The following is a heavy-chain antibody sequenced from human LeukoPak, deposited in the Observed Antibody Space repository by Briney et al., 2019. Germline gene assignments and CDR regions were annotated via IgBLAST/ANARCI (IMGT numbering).Heavy chain of an antibody. D-gene: IGHD6-19*01. CDR3: AKKTGQWLDLDY. V-gene: IGHV3-30*18. CDR1: GFTFSSYG. J-gene: IGHJ4*02. CDR2: ISYDGTNK. Sequence: GGSLRLSCAASGFTFSSYGMHWFRQAPGEGLEWVAVISYDGTNKYYADSVTGRFTISRDNSKNTLFLQMNSLRAEDTAVYYCAKKTGQWLDLDYWGQGTLVTVSS.